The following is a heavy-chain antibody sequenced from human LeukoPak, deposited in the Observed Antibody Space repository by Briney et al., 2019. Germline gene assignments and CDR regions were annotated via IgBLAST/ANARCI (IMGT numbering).Heavy chain of an antibody. J-gene: IGHJ3*02. Sequence: ASVKVSCKASGYIFTGYYMHWVRQAPGQGLEWMGWINPNSGDTNYAQKFQGRVTMTRDTSISTAYMELSRLRSDDTAVYYCARQLLNRWSDSSSWFLYDAFDIWGQGTMVTVSS. D-gene: IGHD6-13*01. CDR3: ARQLLNRWSDSSSWFLYDAFDI. CDR1: GYIFTGYY. CDR2: INPNSGDT. V-gene: IGHV1-2*02.